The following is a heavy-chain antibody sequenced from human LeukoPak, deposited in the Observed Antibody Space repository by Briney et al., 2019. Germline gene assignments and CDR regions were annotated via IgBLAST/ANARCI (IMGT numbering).Heavy chain of an antibody. CDR1: GGSISSYY. CDR2: IYYSGST. CDR3: VREAPYDSSGYYLDG. Sequence: SETLSLTCTVSGGSISSYYWSWIRQPPGKGLEWVGYIYYSGSTNYNPSLKSRVTISVDTSKNQFSLKLSSVTAADTAVYYCVREAPYDSSGYYLDGRRQGTLVTVSS. D-gene: IGHD3-22*01. V-gene: IGHV4-59*01. J-gene: IGHJ4*02.